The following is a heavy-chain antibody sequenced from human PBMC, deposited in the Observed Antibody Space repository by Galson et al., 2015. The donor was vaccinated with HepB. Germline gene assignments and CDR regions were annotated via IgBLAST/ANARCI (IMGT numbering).Heavy chain of an antibody. CDR3: ARNDLGAQVGYYYGMDV. V-gene: IGHV1-69*06. CDR2: IIPIFGTA. CDR1: GGTFSSYA. J-gene: IGHJ6*02. Sequence: SVKVSCKASGGTFSSYAISWVRQAPGKGLEWMGVIIPIFGTANYAQKFQGRVTITAYKSTSTAYMELSSLRSEDTAVYYCARNDLGAQVGYYYGMDVWGQGTTVTVSS. D-gene: IGHD1-1*01.